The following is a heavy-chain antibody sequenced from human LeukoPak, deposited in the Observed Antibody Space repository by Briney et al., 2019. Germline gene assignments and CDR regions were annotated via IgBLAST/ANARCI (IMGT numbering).Heavy chain of an antibody. CDR1: GGSFSGYY. D-gene: IGHD1-1*01. Sequence: SETLSLTCAVYGGSFSGYYWSWVRQPPGKGLEWIGEINHSGSTNYNPSLKSRVTISVDRSKNQFSLKLSSVTAADTAVYYCARATARVDAFDIWGQGTMVTVSS. V-gene: IGHV4-34*01. CDR2: INHSGST. J-gene: IGHJ3*02. CDR3: ARATARVDAFDI.